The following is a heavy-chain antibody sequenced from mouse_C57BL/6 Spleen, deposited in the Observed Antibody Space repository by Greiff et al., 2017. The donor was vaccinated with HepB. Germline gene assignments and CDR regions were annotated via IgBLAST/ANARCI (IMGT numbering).Heavy chain of an antibody. J-gene: IGHJ2*01. Sequence: QVQLQQPGAELVKPGASVKLSCKASGYTFTSYWMHWVKQRPGRGLEWIGRIDPNSGGTKYNEKFKSKATLTVDKPSSTAYMQLISLTSEDSAVYYCARSYYDYLDYWGQGTTLTVSS. CDR3: ARSYYDYLDY. CDR1: GYTFTSYW. V-gene: IGHV1-72*01. D-gene: IGHD2-4*01. CDR2: IDPNSGGT.